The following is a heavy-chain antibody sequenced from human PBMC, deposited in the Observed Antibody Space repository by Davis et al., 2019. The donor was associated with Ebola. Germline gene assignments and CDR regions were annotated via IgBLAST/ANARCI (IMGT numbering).Heavy chain of an antibody. J-gene: IGHJ4*02. D-gene: IGHD3-10*01. CDR2: IYYSGST. Sequence: MPSETLSLTCTVSGGSISSYYWSWIRQPPGKGLEWIGYIYYSGSTNYNPSLKSRVTISVDTSKNQFSLKLSSVTAADTAVYYCARLPGAGGFDYWGQGTLVTVSS. CDR1: GGSISSYY. V-gene: IGHV4-59*08. CDR3: ARLPGAGGFDY.